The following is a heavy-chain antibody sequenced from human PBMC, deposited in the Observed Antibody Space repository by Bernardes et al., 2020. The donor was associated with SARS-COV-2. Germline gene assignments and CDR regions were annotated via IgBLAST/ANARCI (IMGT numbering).Heavy chain of an antibody. CDR1: GFTFSTYA. Sequence: GGSLRLSCAASGFTFSTYAMHWVRQAPGKGLEWMAVISYDGSDKYYADSVKGRFTVSRDNSKNMLFLEMNSLRAEDTAVYYCARGPYDSSGFYRIDYWGQGTLVTVSS. V-gene: IGHV3-30*01. D-gene: IGHD3-22*01. CDR3: ARGPYDSSGFYRIDY. J-gene: IGHJ4*02. CDR2: ISYDGSDK.